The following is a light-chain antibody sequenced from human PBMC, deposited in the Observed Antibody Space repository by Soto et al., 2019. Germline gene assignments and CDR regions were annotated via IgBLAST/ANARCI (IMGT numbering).Light chain of an antibody. CDR3: QHYGETPIT. J-gene: IGKJ5*01. CDR1: QSVSRR. CDR2: GAS. Sequence: EKVFTQYPGSLSLSPRGRATLSRRASQSVSRRLAWYQHRPGQSPRLLISGASMRASGVPVRFSGSGSGTDFTLTISRLEPEDFAVYYCQHYGETPITFGLGTRLENK. V-gene: IGKV3-20*01.